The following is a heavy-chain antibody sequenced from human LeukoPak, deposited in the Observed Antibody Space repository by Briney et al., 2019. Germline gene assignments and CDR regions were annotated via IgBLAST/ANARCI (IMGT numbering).Heavy chain of an antibody. J-gene: IGHJ5*02. Sequence: ASVKVSCKASGYTFTSYYMHWVRQAPGQGLEWMGIINPSGGSTSYAQKFQGRVTMTRDMSTSTVYMELRSLRSDDTAVYYCARVGYSSGFDPWGQGTLVTVSS. CDR2: INPSGGST. CDR1: GYTFTSYY. CDR3: ARVGYSSGFDP. D-gene: IGHD6-19*01. V-gene: IGHV1-46*01.